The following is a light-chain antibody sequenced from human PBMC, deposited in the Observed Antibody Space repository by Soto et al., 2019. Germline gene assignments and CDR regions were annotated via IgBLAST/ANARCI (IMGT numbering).Light chain of an antibody. J-gene: IGKJ1*01. Sequence: EILLTQSPGTLSLSPGERATLSCRASQSVSNNYLAWYQQKPGHAPSLLIYGASNRATGIPDRLSGSGSGTVFTLTISRPDPEDFAVYYCQQYGSSGTFGQGTKVDI. CDR1: QSVSNNY. CDR3: QQYGSSGT. V-gene: IGKV3-20*01. CDR2: GAS.